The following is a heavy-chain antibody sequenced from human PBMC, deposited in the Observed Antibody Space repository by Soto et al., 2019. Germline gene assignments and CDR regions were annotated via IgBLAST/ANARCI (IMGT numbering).Heavy chain of an antibody. V-gene: IGHV3-33*06. D-gene: IGHD3-22*01. CDR1: GFTFSTYG. CDR2: IWYDGSNK. J-gene: IGHJ4*02. CDR3: TKSYYYDTSGSYYGGASDYFDY. Sequence: GGSLRLSCAASGFTFSTYGMNWVRQAPGKGLEWVAVIWYDGSNKYYADSVKGRFTISRDNSKNTLFLQMHSLRDEDTAIYYCTKSYYYDTSGSYYGGASDYFDYWGQGTLVTVSS.